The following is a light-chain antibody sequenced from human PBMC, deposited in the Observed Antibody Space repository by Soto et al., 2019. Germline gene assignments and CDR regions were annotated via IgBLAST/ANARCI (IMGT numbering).Light chain of an antibody. CDR1: SGHINYA. CDR3: QTWGTGIQV. CDR2: VHSDGSH. J-gene: IGLJ3*02. V-gene: IGLV4-69*01. Sequence: QSVLTQPPSASASLGASVKLTCTLSSGHINYAIAWHKQQPEKGPRYLMEVHSDGSHSKGDGIPDRFSGSSSGAEGYLTISSLQSEDEADYYCQTWGTGIQVFGGGTKLTVL.